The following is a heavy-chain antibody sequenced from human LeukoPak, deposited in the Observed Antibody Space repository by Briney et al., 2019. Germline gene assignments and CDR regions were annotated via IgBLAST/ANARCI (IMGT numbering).Heavy chain of an antibody. Sequence: PGGSLRLSCAASGXTFDDYGVSWVRQAPGKGLECVSGTNWNGGTTDYADSVKGRFTISRDNAKNSLYLQMNSLRAEDTALYYCARTRGSDLIAEPSDHWGQGTLFTVSS. CDR3: ARTRGSDLIAEPSDH. D-gene: IGHD1-14*01. CDR2: TNWNGGTT. J-gene: IGHJ4*02. CDR1: GXTFDDYG. V-gene: IGHV3-20*04.